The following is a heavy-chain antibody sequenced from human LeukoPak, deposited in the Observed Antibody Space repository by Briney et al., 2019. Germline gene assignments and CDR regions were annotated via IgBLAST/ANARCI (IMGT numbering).Heavy chain of an antibody. CDR2: IYTSGST. Sequence: SETLSLTCTVSGGSISSGSYYWSWIRQPAGKGLEWIGRIYTSGSTNYNPSLKSRVTISVDTSKNQFSLKLSSVTAADTAVYYCARGQGIAVAGIKIRYYYYMDVWGKGTTVTVSS. CDR3: ARGQGIAVAGIKIRYYYYMDV. D-gene: IGHD6-19*01. J-gene: IGHJ6*03. CDR1: GGSISSGSYY. V-gene: IGHV4-61*02.